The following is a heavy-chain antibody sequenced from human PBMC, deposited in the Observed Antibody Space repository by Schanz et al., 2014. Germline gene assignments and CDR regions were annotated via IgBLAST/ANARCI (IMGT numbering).Heavy chain of an antibody. CDR1: GFTFTNYA. Sequence: EVQLVESGGGLVKPGGSLRLSCAASGFTFTNYAMTWVRQAPGKGLEWVSYISSSSGTIYYADSVKGRFTISRDNAKNLLYLQMNGLRAEDTAVYFCARDLSSLIQGDVWGKGTTVTVSS. CDR3: ARDLSSLIQGDV. V-gene: IGHV3-48*01. CDR2: ISSSSGTI. D-gene: IGHD2-2*01. J-gene: IGHJ6*04.